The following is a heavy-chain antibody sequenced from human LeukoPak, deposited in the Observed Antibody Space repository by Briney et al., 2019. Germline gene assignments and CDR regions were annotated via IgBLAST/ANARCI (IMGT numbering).Heavy chain of an antibody. CDR3: ARDRYSSSWWGH. D-gene: IGHD6-13*01. Sequence: HPGGSLRLSCAATGFTVSSNYMSWVRQAPGKGLEWVSVIYRGGNTYYADSVKGRFTISRDNSKNTLYLQMNSLRAEDTAVYYCARDRYSSSWWGHWGQGTLVTVSS. J-gene: IGHJ4*02. CDR1: GFTVSSNY. CDR2: IYRGGNT. V-gene: IGHV3-66*01.